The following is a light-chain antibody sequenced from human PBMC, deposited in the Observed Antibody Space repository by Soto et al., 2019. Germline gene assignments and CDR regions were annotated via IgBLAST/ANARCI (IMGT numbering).Light chain of an antibody. CDR2: DAS. CDR3: QQYNNWPWT. V-gene: IGKV3-15*01. Sequence: EIVLTQSPGTLSLSPGERATLSCRASQSVSSSYLAWYQQKPGQAPRLLIYDASTRATGIAARISGSGSGTEFALTISSLQSEDFAIYYCQQYNNWPWTFGQGTKVDIK. CDR1: QSVSSSY. J-gene: IGKJ1*01.